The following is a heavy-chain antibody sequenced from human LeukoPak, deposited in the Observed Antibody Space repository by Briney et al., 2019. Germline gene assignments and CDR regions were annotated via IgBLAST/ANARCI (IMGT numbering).Heavy chain of an antibody. Sequence: ASVKVSCKASGYTFTNYDFNWVRQAPGQGLEWMGWVNPTSGGTNYAQKFQGRVTMTRDTSISTAYMELSRLRSDDTAVYYCARVYYYYDSSGILTLYFDYWGQGTLVTVSS. CDR3: ARVYYYYDSSGILTLYFDY. J-gene: IGHJ4*02. CDR1: GYTFTNYD. CDR2: VNPTSGGT. V-gene: IGHV1-2*02. D-gene: IGHD3-22*01.